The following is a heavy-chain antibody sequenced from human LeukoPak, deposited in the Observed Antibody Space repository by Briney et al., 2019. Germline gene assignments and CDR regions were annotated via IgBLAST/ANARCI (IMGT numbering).Heavy chain of an antibody. CDR1: GFTFSSYT. CDR3: ARESVVVVVALFDY. J-gene: IGHJ4*02. Sequence: GSLRLSCAASGFTFSSYTMNWVRQAPGKGLEWVSSISSSSTNIYYADSVKGRFTISRDNAKNSLYLQMNSLRAEDTAVYYCARESVVVVVALFDYWGQGTLVTVSS. D-gene: IGHD2-15*01. V-gene: IGHV3-21*01. CDR2: ISSSSTNI.